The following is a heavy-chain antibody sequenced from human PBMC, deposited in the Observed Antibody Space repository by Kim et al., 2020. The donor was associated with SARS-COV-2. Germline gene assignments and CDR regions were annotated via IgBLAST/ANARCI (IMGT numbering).Heavy chain of an antibody. CDR3: ARAGPLLLLRYYFDY. J-gene: IGHJ4*02. Sequence: DSVKGRFTISRDNSKNTLYLQMNSLRAEDTAVYYCARAGPLLLLRYYFDYWGQGTLVTVSS. D-gene: IGHD6-19*01. V-gene: IGHV3-30*07.